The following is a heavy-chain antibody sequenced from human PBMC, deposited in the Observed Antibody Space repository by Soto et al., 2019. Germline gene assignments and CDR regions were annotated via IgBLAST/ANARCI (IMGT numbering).Heavy chain of an antibody. J-gene: IGHJ4*02. V-gene: IGHV1-18*01. CDR2: ISAYNGNT. D-gene: IGHD6-19*01. CDR3: ARDETQQWLVWSPSLIDY. CDR1: GNTFTSCG. Sequence: GASVKVSCKASGNTFTSCGISWVRQAPGQGLEWMGWISAYNGNTNYAQKLQGRVTMTTDTSTSTAYMELRSLRSDDTAVYYCARDETQQWLVWSPSLIDYWGQGTLVTVSS.